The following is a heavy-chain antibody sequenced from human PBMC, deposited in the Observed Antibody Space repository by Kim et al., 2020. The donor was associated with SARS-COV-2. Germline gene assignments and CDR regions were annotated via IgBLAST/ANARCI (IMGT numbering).Heavy chain of an antibody. CDR1: GYTFTGYY. J-gene: IGHJ6*02. CDR3: ARGWELLGTLDYYGMDV. V-gene: IGHV1-2*04. CDR2: INPNSGGT. Sequence: ASVKVSCKASGYTFTGYYMHWVRQAPGQGLEWMGWINPNSGGTNYAQKFQGWVTMTRDTSISTAYMELSRLRSDDTAVYYCARGWELLGTLDYYGMDVWGQGTTVTVSS. D-gene: IGHD1-26*01.